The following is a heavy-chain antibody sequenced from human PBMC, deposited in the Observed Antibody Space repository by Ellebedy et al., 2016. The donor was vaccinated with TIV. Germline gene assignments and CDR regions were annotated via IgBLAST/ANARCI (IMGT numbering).Heavy chain of an antibody. CDR3: VRVMGAIDF. Sequence: PGGSLRLSCAASGFTFTNYGMHWVRQAPGKGLEWVANINQDGGDKYYVESVKGRFTISRDNTRNALYLQMSSLRAEDTAVYYCVRVMGAIDFWGQGTLVTVSS. CDR2: INQDGGDK. V-gene: IGHV3-7*03. J-gene: IGHJ4*02. D-gene: IGHD1-26*01. CDR1: GFTFTNYG.